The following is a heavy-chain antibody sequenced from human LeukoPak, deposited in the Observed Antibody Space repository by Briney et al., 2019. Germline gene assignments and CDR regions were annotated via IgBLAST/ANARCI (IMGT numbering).Heavy chain of an antibody. J-gene: IGHJ1*01. CDR2: ISYDGSNK. CDR3: AKDVEQWLVYAEYFQH. CDR1: GFTFSSYG. Sequence: GGSLRLSCAASGFTFSSYGMHWVRQAPGKGLEWVAVISYDGSNKYYADSVKGRFTISRDNSKNTLYLQMNSLRAEDMAVYYCAKDVEQWLVYAEYFQHWGQGTLVTVSS. V-gene: IGHV3-30*18. D-gene: IGHD6-19*01.